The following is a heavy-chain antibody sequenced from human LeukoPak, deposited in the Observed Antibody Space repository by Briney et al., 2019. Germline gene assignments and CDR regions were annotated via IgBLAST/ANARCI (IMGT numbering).Heavy chain of an antibody. Sequence: SETLSLTCTVSGGSISSYCWTWIRQPPGKGLEWIGYIYYTGSTNYNPSLKSRVTMSVDTSKNQFSLNLTSVTAADTAVYYCARRSSSSSIDYWGQGTLVTVSS. CDR3: ARRSSSSSIDY. D-gene: IGHD6-6*01. CDR2: IYYTGST. J-gene: IGHJ4*02. V-gene: IGHV4-59*08. CDR1: GGSISSYC.